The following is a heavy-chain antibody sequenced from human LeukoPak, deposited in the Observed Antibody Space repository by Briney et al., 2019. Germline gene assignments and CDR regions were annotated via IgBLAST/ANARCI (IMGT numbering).Heavy chain of an antibody. CDR3: ARDNDSSGYVGFPFDY. CDR1: GGTFSSYA. J-gene: IGHJ4*02. CDR2: IIRIFGTA. Sequence: ASVKVSCKASGGTFSSYAISWVRQAPGLGLEWMGGIIRIFGTANYAQKFQGRVTITADESTSTAYMELSSLRSEDTAVYYCARDNDSSGYVGFPFDYWGQGTLVTVSS. V-gene: IGHV1-69*13. D-gene: IGHD3-22*01.